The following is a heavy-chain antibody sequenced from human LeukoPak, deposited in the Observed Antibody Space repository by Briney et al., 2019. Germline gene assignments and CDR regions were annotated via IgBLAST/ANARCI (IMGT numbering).Heavy chain of an antibody. CDR3: ARKSLGFGELLYSPLFDY. J-gene: IGHJ4*02. CDR2: IYTSGST. V-gene: IGHV4-4*07. Sequence: SETLSLTCTVSGGSISSYYWSWIRQPAGKGLEWIGRIYTSGSTNYNPSLKSRVTMSVDTSKNQFSLKLSSVTAADTAVYYCARKSLGFGELLYSPLFDYWGQGTLVTVSS. D-gene: IGHD3-10*01. CDR1: GGSISSYY.